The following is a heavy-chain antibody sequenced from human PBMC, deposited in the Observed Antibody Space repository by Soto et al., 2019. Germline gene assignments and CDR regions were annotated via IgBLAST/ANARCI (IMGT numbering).Heavy chain of an antibody. CDR2: IYSAGST. D-gene: IGHD5-18*01. Sequence: GGSLRLSCAASGLTVSSSYMSWVRQAPGKGLQWVSVIYSAGSTYYANSVKGRFTISRDISTNMVYLQMSSLTDEDTAVYYCARAREPEYSSATFFDIWGQGALVTVSS. CDR1: GLTVSSSY. V-gene: IGHV3-53*01. CDR3: ARAREPEYSSATFFDI. J-gene: IGHJ4*02.